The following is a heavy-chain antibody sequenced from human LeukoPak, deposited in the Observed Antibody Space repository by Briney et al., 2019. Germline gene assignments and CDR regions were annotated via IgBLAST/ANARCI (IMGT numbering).Heavy chain of an antibody. Sequence: PSETLSLTCTVSGGSISSYYWSWIRQPPGKGLEWIGYIYYSGSTNYNPSLKSRVTISVDTSKNQFPLKLSSVTAADTAVYYCARDQSGSYYQFDYWGQGTLVTVSS. D-gene: IGHD3-10*01. V-gene: IGHV4-59*01. CDR1: GGSISSYY. J-gene: IGHJ4*02. CDR2: IYYSGST. CDR3: ARDQSGSYYQFDY.